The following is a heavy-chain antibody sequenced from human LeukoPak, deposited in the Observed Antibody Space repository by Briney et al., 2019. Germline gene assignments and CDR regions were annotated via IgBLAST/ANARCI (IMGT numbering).Heavy chain of an antibody. Sequence: SETLSLTCTVSGYSISSGYYWGWIRQPPGKGLEWIGSIYHSGSTYYNPSLKSRVTISVDTSKNQFSLKLSSVTAADTAVYYCARDLVGATTAFDYWGQGTLVTVSS. CDR2: IYHSGST. D-gene: IGHD1-26*01. V-gene: IGHV4-38-2*02. CDR1: GYSISSGYY. CDR3: ARDLVGATTAFDY. J-gene: IGHJ4*02.